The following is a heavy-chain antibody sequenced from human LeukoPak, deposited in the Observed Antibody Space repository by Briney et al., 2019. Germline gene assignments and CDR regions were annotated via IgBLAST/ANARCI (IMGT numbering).Heavy chain of an antibody. CDR3: ARVGVVPAAIPVDGFDP. CDR2: ISSSSSYI. CDR1: GFTFSSYS. J-gene: IGHJ5*02. Sequence: GGSLRLSCAASGFTFSSYSMNWVRQAPGKGLQWVSSISSSSSYIYYADSVKGRFTISRDNAKNSLYLQMNSLRAEDTAVYYCARVGVVPAAIPVDGFDPWGQGTLVTVSS. V-gene: IGHV3-21*01. D-gene: IGHD2-2*02.